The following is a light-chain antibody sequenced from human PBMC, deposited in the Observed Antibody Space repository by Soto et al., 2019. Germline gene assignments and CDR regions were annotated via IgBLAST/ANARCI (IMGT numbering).Light chain of an antibody. J-gene: IGKJ5*01. CDR2: ASS. Sequence: DIQFTQSPSSLSASVGDRVTMTCRGSETISTFLNWYQHKPGKAPKLLISASSRLQSGVPSRFSGSGSGTDFTLTIDSLRPEDFASYYCQQSYSSSPITFGPGTRLEIK. V-gene: IGKV1-39*01. CDR1: ETISTF. CDR3: QQSYSSSPIT.